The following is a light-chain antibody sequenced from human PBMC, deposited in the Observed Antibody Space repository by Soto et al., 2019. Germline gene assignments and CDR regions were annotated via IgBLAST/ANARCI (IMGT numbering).Light chain of an antibody. CDR3: QQFGSSPGFT. V-gene: IGKV3-20*01. Sequence: EIVLTQSPGTLYLSPGERATLSCRASQSINSRYLAWYQQKPGQAPRLLIYGASSRATGNPDRFSGSGSGTDFTLPISRLEPEDFAVYYCQQFGSSPGFTFGPWTIVDIK. CDR2: GAS. J-gene: IGKJ3*01. CDR1: QSINSRY.